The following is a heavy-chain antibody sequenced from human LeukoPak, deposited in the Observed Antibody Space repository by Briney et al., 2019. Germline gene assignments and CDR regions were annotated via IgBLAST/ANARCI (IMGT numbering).Heavy chain of an antibody. Sequence: SETLSLTCTVSGASISSGSYYWSWIRQPAGKGLEWIGRIYTSGSTNYNPSLKSRVTISVDTSKNQFSLKLSSVTAADTAVYYCARRRRVVVPAAMFIRWGAFDIWGQGTMVTVSS. J-gene: IGHJ3*02. D-gene: IGHD2-2*01. CDR3: ARRRRVVVPAAMFIRWGAFDI. V-gene: IGHV4-61*02. CDR2: IYTSGST. CDR1: GASISSGSYY.